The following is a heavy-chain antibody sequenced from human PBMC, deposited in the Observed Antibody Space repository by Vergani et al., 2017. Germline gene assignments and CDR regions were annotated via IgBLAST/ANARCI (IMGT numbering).Heavy chain of an antibody. CDR3: VKDGGSYEIFFDS. V-gene: IGHV3-23*01. CDR2: LTGGGGST. D-gene: IGHD1-26*01. CDR1: GFTFSTYA. Sequence: EVQLLESGGSLKQPGGSVRLSCAASGFTFSTYAMHWVRQAPGKGLEWVSALTGGGGSTYYADSFKGRFIISRDNSRDTLYLQMNSLRPEDTATYYCVKDGGSYEIFFDSWGQGTLVTVSS. J-gene: IGHJ4*02.